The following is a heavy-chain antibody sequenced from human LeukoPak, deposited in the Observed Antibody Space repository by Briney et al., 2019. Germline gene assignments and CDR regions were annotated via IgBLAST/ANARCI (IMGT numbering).Heavy chain of an antibody. CDR1: GGSISSYH. CDR2: VYYRWST. D-gene: IGHD6-13*01. J-gene: IGHJ4*02. Sequence: SETLSLTCTVSGGSISSYHWSWVRHPPGKGVEWIGYVYYRWSTNTNHSPTSRGTILIDTSTNQYSLKLGAVTAADTAVCCCARCSAAGVRFYFDYWGEGTLVTVSS. V-gene: IGHV4-59*01. CDR3: ARCSAAGVRFYFDY.